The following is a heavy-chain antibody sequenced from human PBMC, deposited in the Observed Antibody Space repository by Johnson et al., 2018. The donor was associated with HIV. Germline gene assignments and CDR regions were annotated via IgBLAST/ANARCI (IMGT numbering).Heavy chain of an antibody. CDR2: IYSGGST. J-gene: IGHJ3*02. V-gene: IGHV3-66*01. CDR1: GIIVTGNF. CDR3: ARGRRPWELHGFNAFDT. Sequence: MMLVESGGGLVQPGGSLRLSCAASGIIVTGNFMSWVRQAPGKGLEWVSVIYSGGSTYYADSVKGRFTISRDNSKNTLYLQMNSLRGEDTAVYYCARGRRPWELHGFNAFDTWDQGTMVIVSS. D-gene: IGHD1-26*01.